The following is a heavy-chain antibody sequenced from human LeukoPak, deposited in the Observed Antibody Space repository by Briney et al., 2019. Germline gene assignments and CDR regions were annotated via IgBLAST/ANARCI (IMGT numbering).Heavy chain of an antibody. CDR3: ARGQYLDY. Sequence: GGSLRLSCVASGFVFSTYGLGWVRQAPGKGLEWVSSIRTSGIYTYYADSVRGRFTISRDNAKNSLYLEMASLRAEDSAVYYCARGQYLDYWGQGTLVTVSS. J-gene: IGHJ4*02. V-gene: IGHV3-21*06. CDR2: IRTSGIYT. CDR1: GFVFSTYG.